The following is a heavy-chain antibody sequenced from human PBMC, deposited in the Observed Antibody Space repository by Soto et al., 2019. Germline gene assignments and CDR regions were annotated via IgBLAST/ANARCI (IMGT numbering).Heavy chain of an antibody. CDR2: ISFDGSHK. D-gene: IGHD2-15*01. J-gene: IGHJ4*02. CDR3: AKDGAPRYCSRSSCHPAGAY. V-gene: IGHV3-30*18. CDR1: GFTFSNYG. Sequence: QVLLVESGGGVVQPGRSLRLSCAGSGFTFSNYGLHWVHQAPGKGLDWVSFISFDGSHKYYADSVKGRFTISRDNSNNMLYLQMDSLTTEDTAVYYCAKDGAPRYCSRSSCHPAGAYWGQGTLVTVSS.